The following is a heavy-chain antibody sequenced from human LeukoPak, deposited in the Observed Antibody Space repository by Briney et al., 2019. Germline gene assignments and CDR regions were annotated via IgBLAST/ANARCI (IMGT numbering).Heavy chain of an antibody. CDR3: AKHSSNSLFSIYY. CDR1: GYTFTGYY. Sequence: ASVKVSCKASGYTFTGYYMHWVRQAPGQGLEWMGWINPNSGGTNYAQKFQGRVTMTRDTSISTAYMELSRLRSDDTAVYYCAKHSSNSLFSIYYWGQGTLVTVSS. D-gene: IGHD6-13*01. V-gene: IGHV1-2*02. CDR2: INPNSGGT. J-gene: IGHJ4*02.